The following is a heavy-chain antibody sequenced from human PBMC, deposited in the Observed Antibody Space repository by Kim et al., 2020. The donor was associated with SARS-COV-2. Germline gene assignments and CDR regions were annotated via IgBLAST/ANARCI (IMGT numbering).Heavy chain of an antibody. V-gene: IGHV3-30*01. J-gene: IGHJ4*02. CDR3: ARGRPWGRKVAPTYQELYPFDY. D-gene: IGHD3-16*01. Sequence: TISRDNSKNTLYLQMNSLRAEDTAVYYCARGRPWGRKVAPTYQELYPFDYWGQGTLVTVSS.